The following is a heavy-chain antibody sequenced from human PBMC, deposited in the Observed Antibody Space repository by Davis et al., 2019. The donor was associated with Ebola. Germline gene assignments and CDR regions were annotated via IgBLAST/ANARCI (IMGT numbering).Heavy chain of an antibody. D-gene: IGHD5-24*01. CDR3: ARARKRWLHRSYFDY. Sequence: PSETLSFTCAVYGGSFSGYYWSWIRQPPGKGLEWIGYIYYSGSTNYNPSLKSRVTISVDTSKNQFSLKLSSVTAADTAVYYCARARKRWLHRSYFDYWGQGTLVTVSS. CDR2: IYYSGST. CDR1: GGSFSGYY. J-gene: IGHJ4*02. V-gene: IGHV4-59*12.